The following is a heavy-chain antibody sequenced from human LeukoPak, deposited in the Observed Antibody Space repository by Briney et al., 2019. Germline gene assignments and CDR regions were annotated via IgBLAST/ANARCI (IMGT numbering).Heavy chain of an antibody. CDR3: ASGAVAGTGYYYYYMDV. J-gene: IGHJ6*03. CDR2: ISSSSSYI. D-gene: IGHD6-19*01. Sequence: PGGSLRLSCAASGFTFSSYSMNWVRQAPGKGLEWVSSISSSSSYIYYADSVKGRFTISRDNAKNSLYLQMNSLRAEDTAVYYCASGAVAGTGYYYYYMDVWGKGTTVTVSS. CDR1: GFTFSSYS. V-gene: IGHV3-21*01.